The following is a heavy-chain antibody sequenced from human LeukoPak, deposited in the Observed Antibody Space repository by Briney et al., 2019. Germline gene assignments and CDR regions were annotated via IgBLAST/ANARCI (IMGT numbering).Heavy chain of an antibody. D-gene: IGHD2-2*01. V-gene: IGHV3-7*01. CDR2: IKEDANEE. Sequence: PGGSLRLSCAASGFTFRSYRMSWVRQAPGKGLEWVANIKEDANEEYYVDSVRSRFIISRDNAKNSLFLQMYSLRADDTAVYYCARAGYCTSNSCYSPNFYYMDVWGKGTTVAVSS. J-gene: IGHJ6*03. CDR3: ARAGYCTSNSCYSPNFYYMDV. CDR1: GFTFRSYR.